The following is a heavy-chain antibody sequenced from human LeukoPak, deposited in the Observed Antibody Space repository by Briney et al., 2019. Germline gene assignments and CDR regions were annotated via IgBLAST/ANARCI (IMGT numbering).Heavy chain of an antibody. V-gene: IGHV3-7*01. CDR1: GISFSSYW. CDR2: INEYGSER. CDR3: PRHTDWAFDC. Sequence: GGSLRLPCAVSGISFSSYWMSWVRQAPGKGLEWVANINEYGSERQYLDSVRGRFTVSRDNSKNSLYLQMDSLRDEDTAVYYCPRHTDWAFDCRGQGTLVTVSS. D-gene: IGHD3-9*01. J-gene: IGHJ4*02.